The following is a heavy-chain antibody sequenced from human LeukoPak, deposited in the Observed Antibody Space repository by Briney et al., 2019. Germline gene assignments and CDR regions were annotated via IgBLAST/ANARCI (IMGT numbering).Heavy chain of an antibody. J-gene: IGHJ4*02. CDR2: ISAYNGNT. D-gene: IGHD4-17*01. V-gene: IGHV1-18*01. Sequence: GASVKVSCTASGYTFTSYGISWVRQAPGQGLEWMGWISAYNGNTNYAQKLQGRVTMTTDTSTSTAYMELRSLRSDDTAVYYCARDWDYGDYGPPPGYWGQGTLVTVSS. CDR3: ARDWDYGDYGPPPGY. CDR1: GYTFTSYG.